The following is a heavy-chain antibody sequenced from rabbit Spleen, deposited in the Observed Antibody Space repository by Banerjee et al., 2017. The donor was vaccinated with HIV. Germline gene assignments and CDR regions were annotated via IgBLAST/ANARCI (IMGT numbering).Heavy chain of an antibody. Sequence: QEQLVESGGGLVQPEGSLTLTCTASGFSFSSSYYMCLVRPAPGKGLEWIACIDTGSSGFSYFASWAKGRFTISKTSSTTVTLQMTSLTAADTATYFCARDAGTSFSSYGMDLWGPGTLVTVS. CDR1: GFSFSSSYY. V-gene: IGHV1S45*01. CDR2: IDTGSSGFS. D-gene: IGHD8-1*01. J-gene: IGHJ6*01. CDR3: ARDAGTSFSSYGMDL.